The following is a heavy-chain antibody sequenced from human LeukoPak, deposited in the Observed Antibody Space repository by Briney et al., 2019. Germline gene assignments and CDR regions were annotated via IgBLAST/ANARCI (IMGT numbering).Heavy chain of an antibody. D-gene: IGHD2-2*01. Sequence: SETLSLTCTVSGGSISSGGYYWSWIRQHSGKGLEWIGYIYYSGSTYYNPSLKSRVTISVDTSKNQFSLKLSSVTAADTAVYYCARGHCSSTSCYFAWFDPWGQGTLVTVSS. CDR3: ARGHCSSTSCYFAWFDP. CDR1: GGSISSGGYY. V-gene: IGHV4-31*03. J-gene: IGHJ5*02. CDR2: IYYSGST.